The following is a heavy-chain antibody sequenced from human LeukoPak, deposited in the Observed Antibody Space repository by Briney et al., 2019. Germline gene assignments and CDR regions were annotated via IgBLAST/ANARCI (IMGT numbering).Heavy chain of an antibody. CDR1: GGTFSSYA. J-gene: IGHJ4*02. CDR2: IIPIFGTA. Sequence: EASVTVSCKASGGTFSSYAISWVRQAPGQGLEWMGGIIPIFGTANHAQKFQGRVTITTDESTSTAYMELSSLRSEDTAVYYCARISPDYGDYARPFDYWGQGTLVTVSS. CDR3: ARISPDYGDYARPFDY. D-gene: IGHD4-17*01. V-gene: IGHV1-69*05.